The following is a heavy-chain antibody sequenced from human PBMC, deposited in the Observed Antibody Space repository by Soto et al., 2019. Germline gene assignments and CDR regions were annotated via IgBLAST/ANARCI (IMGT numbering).Heavy chain of an antibody. CDR2: IYHSGST. D-gene: IGHD5-12*01. V-gene: IGHV4-39*01. Sequence: SETLSLTCSVSVDSISKTTSYCGWIRQPPWKGLEWIGTIYHSGSTYYNPSLMSRVTLSVDKSKNQFSLKLNSVTAADTAVYYCARRVGFFSGTRCHGWSEPRGQGTLVTRSS. CDR1: VDSISKTTSY. CDR3: ARRVGFFSGTRCHGWSEP. J-gene: IGHJ5*02.